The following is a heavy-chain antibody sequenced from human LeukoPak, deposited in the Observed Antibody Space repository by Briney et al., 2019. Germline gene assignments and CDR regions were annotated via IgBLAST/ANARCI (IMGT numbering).Heavy chain of an antibody. V-gene: IGHV3-23*01. CDR2: ISGSGGST. CDR1: GFTFSSYA. Sequence: GGSLRLSCPPSGFTFSSYAMSWVRQAPGKGLEWVPAISGSGGSTYYADSVKGRFTISRDNSKNTLYLQMNSLRAEDTAVYYCAKDSSSWYNWFDPWGQGTLVTVSS. J-gene: IGHJ5*02. CDR3: AKDSSSWYNWFDP. D-gene: IGHD6-13*01.